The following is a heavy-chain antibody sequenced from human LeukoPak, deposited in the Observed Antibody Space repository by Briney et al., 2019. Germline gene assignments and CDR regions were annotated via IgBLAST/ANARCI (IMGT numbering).Heavy chain of an antibody. J-gene: IGHJ4*02. D-gene: IGHD4-11*01. CDR1: GFTFDDYG. Sequence: GGCLRLSCAASGFTFDDYGMSWFRQAPGRGLEWVSGMNWNGGSTGYADSVKGRFTISRDNAKNSLYLQMNSLRAGAMAVYYCAVFRERDSNYVSYFDFWVQGTLVTVSS. CDR3: AVFRERDSNYVSYFDF. V-gene: IGHV3-20*04. CDR2: MNWNGGST.